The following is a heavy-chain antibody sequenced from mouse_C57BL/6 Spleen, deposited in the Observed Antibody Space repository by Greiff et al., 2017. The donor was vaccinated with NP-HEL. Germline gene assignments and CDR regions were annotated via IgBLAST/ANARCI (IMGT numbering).Heavy chain of an antibody. CDR3: TTCYSNSAWFAY. CDR2: IDPEDGDT. D-gene: IGHD2-5*01. J-gene: IGHJ3*01. CDR1: GFNIKDYY. Sequence: EVQLQQSGAELVRPGASVKLSCTASGFNIKDYYMHWVKQRPEQGLEWIGRIDPEDGDTEYAPKFQGKATMTADTSSNTAYLQLSSLTSEDTAVYYWTTCYSNSAWFAYWGQGTLVTVSA. V-gene: IGHV14-1*01.